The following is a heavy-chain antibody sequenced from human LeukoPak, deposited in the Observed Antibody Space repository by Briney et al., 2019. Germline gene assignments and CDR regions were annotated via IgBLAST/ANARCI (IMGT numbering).Heavy chain of an antibody. Sequence: GGSLRLSCAASGFTFNSYNMNWVRQAPGKGLEWVSSISSSSSYIYYADSVKGRFTISRDNAKNSLFLQMNTLRAEDTAVYYCARGPYYYDTQPAWFDPWGQGTLVTVSS. J-gene: IGHJ5*02. CDR2: ISSSSSYI. CDR1: GFTFNSYN. D-gene: IGHD3-22*01. V-gene: IGHV3-21*01. CDR3: ARGPYYYDTQPAWFDP.